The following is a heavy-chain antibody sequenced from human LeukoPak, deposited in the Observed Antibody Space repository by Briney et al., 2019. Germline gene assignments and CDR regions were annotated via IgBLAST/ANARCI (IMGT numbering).Heavy chain of an antibody. J-gene: IGHJ3*02. D-gene: IGHD2-21*01. CDR3: AGRALPPAYCGGHSFDAFDI. CDR2: IDPCDSYH. Sequence: GESLHISCQGSGCWVISYWIRWVRQMAPKDVQWMGWIDPCDSYHNYRPSFQGSGTNSAGHVISTAYLQSSSLKASDTAMDYCAGRALPPAYCGGHSFDAFDIWGKGTMVTVSS. CDR1: GCWVISYW. V-gene: IGHV5-10-1*01.